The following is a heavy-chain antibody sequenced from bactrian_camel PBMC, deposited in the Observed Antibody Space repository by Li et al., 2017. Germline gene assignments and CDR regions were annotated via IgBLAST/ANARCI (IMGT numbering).Heavy chain of an antibody. Sequence: HVQLVESGGGLAQPAGSLRLSCAVSGITFKSYAMGWFRQAPGEEREGVAAINDDFRTEYDDSVKGRFTVSKDNAKRTLYLQMNDLEPSDTGTYYCAAAQDDVRRPCTGDALLKFGFWGQGTQVTVS. CDR1: GITFKSYA. V-gene: IGHV3S53*01. CDR2: INDDFRT. D-gene: IGHD1*01. CDR3: AAAQDDVRRPCTGDALLKFGF. J-gene: IGHJ6*01.